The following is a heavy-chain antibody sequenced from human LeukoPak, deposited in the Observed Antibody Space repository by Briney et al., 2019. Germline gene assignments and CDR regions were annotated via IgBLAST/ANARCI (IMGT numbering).Heavy chain of an antibody. Sequence: GASVKVSCKASGYTFTGYYMHWVRQAPGQGLEWMGWINPNSGGTNYAQKFQGRVTMTRDTSISTAYMELSRLRSDGTAVYYCAQLLGYCSGGSCLQADYWGQGTLVTVSS. D-gene: IGHD2-15*01. V-gene: IGHV1-2*02. CDR1: GYTFTGYY. CDR3: AQLLGYCSGGSCLQADY. CDR2: INPNSGGT. J-gene: IGHJ4*02.